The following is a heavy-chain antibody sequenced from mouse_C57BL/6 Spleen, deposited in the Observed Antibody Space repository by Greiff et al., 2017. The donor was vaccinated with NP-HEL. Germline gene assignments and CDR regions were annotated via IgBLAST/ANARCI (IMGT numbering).Heavy chain of an antibody. CDR2: IHPNSGST. D-gene: IGHD2-5*01. CDR1: GYTFTSYW. Sequence: QVQLQQPGAELVKPGASVKLSCKASGYTFTSYWMHWVKQRPGQGLEWIGMIHPNSGSTNYNEKFKSKATLTVDKSSSTAYMQLSSLTSEDSAVYYCARSWSKSWYFDVWGTGTTVTVSS. CDR3: ARSWSKSWYFDV. V-gene: IGHV1-64*01. J-gene: IGHJ1*03.